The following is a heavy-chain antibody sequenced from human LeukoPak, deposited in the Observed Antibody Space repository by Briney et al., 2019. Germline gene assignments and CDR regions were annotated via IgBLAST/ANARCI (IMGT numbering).Heavy chain of an antibody. V-gene: IGHV3-21*01. CDR1: GFTFSSYS. J-gene: IGHJ3*01. CDR2: ISSGSRYR. D-gene: IGHD3-22*01. CDR3: ARDRDKYYYDSSGYHGQALDV. Sequence: PGRSLRLSCAASGFTFSSYSMNWVSRAPGKGLEWVASISSGSRYRYYADSVKGRFTTSRDNAKNSLFLQMNSLRAEYTAVYYCARDRDKYYYDSSGYHGQALDVGGRGTMVTVSS.